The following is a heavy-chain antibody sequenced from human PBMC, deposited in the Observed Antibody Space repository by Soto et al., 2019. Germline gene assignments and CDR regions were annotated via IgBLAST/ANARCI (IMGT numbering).Heavy chain of an antibody. CDR3: ARDYGSSGKAPWAPNWFDP. Sequence: QVQLVQSGAEVKKPGSSVKVSCKASGGTFSSYAISWVRQAPGQGLEWMGGIIPIFGTANYAQKFQGRVTITADESTSTVYMELSSLRSEDTAVYYCARDYGSSGKAPWAPNWFDPWGQGTLVTVSS. CDR2: IIPIFGTA. J-gene: IGHJ5*02. D-gene: IGHD3-22*01. V-gene: IGHV1-69*01. CDR1: GGTFSSYA.